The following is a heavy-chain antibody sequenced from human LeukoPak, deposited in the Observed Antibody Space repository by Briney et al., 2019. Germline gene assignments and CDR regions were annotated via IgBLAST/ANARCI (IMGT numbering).Heavy chain of an antibody. CDR1: GGSISSGGYS. Sequence: PSQTLSLTCAVSGGSISSGGYSWSWIRQPPGTGLEWIGYIYHSGSTYYNPSLKSRVTISVDRSKNQFSLKLSSVTAADTAVYYCARGDVYGDYVLSFDYWGQGTLVTVSS. J-gene: IGHJ4*02. CDR3: ARGDVYGDYVLSFDY. V-gene: IGHV4-30-2*01. CDR2: IYHSGST. D-gene: IGHD4-17*01.